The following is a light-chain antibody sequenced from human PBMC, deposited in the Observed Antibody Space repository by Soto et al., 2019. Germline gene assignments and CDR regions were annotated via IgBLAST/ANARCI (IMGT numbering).Light chain of an antibody. CDR2: AAS. J-gene: IGKJ4*01. CDR3: KQINSFPLT. Sequence: DIQLTQSPSFLSASVGDRVTITCRASQGISSSLAWYQQKPGRAPELLIYAASTLQSGVPSRFSGSGSGTEFTLTISSLQPEDFATYYCKQINSFPLTFGGGTKVEIK. CDR1: QGISSS. V-gene: IGKV1-9*01.